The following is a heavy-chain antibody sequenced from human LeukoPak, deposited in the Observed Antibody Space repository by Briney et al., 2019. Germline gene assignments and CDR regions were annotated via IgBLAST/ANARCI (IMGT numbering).Heavy chain of an antibody. Sequence: GGSLRLSCTVSGFTVSSNSWSWVRQAPGKGLEWVSFIYSGGNTHYSDSVKGRFTLSRDNSKNTLYLQMNSLRAEDTAVYYCAKTQVRYCSGGSCYSSYYMDVWGKGTTVTISS. CDR1: GFTVSSNS. D-gene: IGHD2-15*01. J-gene: IGHJ6*03. V-gene: IGHV3-53*01. CDR2: IYSGGNT. CDR3: AKTQVRYCSGGSCYSSYYMDV.